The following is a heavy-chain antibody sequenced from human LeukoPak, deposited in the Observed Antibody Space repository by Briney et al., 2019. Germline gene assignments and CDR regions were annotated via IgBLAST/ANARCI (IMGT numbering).Heavy chain of an antibody. J-gene: IGHJ3*02. CDR1: GFTFNSYN. CDR3: ASGIAVAGTGAFDI. Sequence: GGSLRLSCAASGFTFNSYNMNWVRQAPGKGLEWISYINVNRRTIYYADSVKGRFTISRDKSKNTLYLQMNSLRAEDTAVYYCASGIAVAGTGAFDIWGQGTMVTVSS. D-gene: IGHD6-19*01. CDR2: INVNRRTI. V-gene: IGHV3-48*01.